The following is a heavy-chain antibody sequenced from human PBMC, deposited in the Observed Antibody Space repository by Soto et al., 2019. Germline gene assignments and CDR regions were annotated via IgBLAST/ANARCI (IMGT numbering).Heavy chain of an antibody. CDR1: GYTFIDYY. Sequence: GASVKVSCKASGYTFIDYYMHCVRQSPLQGFGWMGRISPRSGGTNYAQKFQGRVTMTWDTSLNTAYMELSSLISEDTAVYYCARPPGYISDWYYFDLWGQGTLVTVSS. J-gene: IGHJ4*02. CDR3: ARPPGYISDWYYFDL. V-gene: IGHV1-2*02. CDR2: ISPRSGGT. D-gene: IGHD3-9*01.